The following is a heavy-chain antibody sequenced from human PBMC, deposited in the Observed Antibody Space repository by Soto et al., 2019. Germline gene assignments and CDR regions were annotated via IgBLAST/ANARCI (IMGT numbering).Heavy chain of an antibody. V-gene: IGHV3-30*18. CDR2: ISYDGSNK. CDR3: AKDYWASVAPPYYFDY. Sequence: GGSLRLSCAASGFTFSSYGMHWVRQAPGKGLEWVAVISYDGSNKYYADSVKGRFTISRDNSKNTLYLQMNSLRAEDTAVYYCAKDYWASVAPPYYFDYWGQGTLVTVSS. D-gene: IGHD2-8*02. J-gene: IGHJ4*02. CDR1: GFTFSSYG.